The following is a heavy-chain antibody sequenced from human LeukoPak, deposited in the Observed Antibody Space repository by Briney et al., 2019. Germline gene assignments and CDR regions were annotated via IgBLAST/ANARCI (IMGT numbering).Heavy chain of an antibody. J-gene: IGHJ6*02. Sequence: GRSLRLSCAASGFTFSSYGMHWVRQAPGKGLEWVAVISYDGSNKYYADSVKGRFTISRDNSKNTLYLQMNSLRAEGTAVYYCAKGIGYSGYDYTYYYYGMDVWGQGTTVTVSS. V-gene: IGHV3-30*18. CDR1: GFTFSSYG. D-gene: IGHD5-12*01. CDR2: ISYDGSNK. CDR3: AKGIGYSGYDYTYYYYGMDV.